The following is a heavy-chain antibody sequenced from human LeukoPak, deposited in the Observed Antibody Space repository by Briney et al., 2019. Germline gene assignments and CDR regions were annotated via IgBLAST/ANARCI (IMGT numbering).Heavy chain of an antibody. Sequence: SETLSLTCTVSGGSISSYYWSWIRQPPGKGLEWIGYIYYSGSTNYNPSLKSRVTISVDTSKNQFSLKLSSVTAADTAVYYCARQALLWFGELSTWFDPWGQGTLVTVSS. CDR1: GGSISSYY. J-gene: IGHJ5*02. V-gene: IGHV4-59*08. CDR3: ARQALLWFGELSTWFDP. D-gene: IGHD3-10*01. CDR2: IYYSGST.